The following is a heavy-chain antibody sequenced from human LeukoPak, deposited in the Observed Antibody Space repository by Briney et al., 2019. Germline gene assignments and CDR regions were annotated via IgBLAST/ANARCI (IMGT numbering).Heavy chain of an antibody. V-gene: IGHV1-18*01. J-gene: IGHJ3*02. CDR2: ISAYNGNT. CDR3: ARAQITMIVVDTSRGTDGAFDI. Sequence: ASVKVSCKASGYTFTSYGISWVRQAPGQGLEWMGWISAYNGNTNYAQKLQGRVTMTTDTSTSTAYMELRSLRSDDTAVYYCARAQITMIVVDTSRGTDGAFDIWGQGTMVTVSS. CDR1: GYTFTSYG. D-gene: IGHD3-22*01.